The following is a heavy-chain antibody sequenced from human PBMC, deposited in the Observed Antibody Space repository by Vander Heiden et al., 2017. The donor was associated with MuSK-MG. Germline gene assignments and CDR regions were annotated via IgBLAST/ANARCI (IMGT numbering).Heavy chain of an antibody. Sequence: HVQLVESGGGGVQPGRSLRRSWAASGSTFSSYAMPWVRQAPGKGVGWVAVIAVEGINKLYADLGEGRVTLLRDNSQNTLYLQMNGLRAEDTAVYYCAGDPLKEEWELPGDLGYWGQGTLVTV. D-gene: IGHD1-26*01. CDR2: IAVEGINK. J-gene: IGHJ4*02. V-gene: IGHV3-30*04. CDR3: AGDPLKEEWELPGDLGY. CDR1: GSTFSSYA.